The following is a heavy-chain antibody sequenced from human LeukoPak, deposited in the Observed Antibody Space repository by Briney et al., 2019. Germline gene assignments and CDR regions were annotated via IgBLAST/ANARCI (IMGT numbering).Heavy chain of an antibody. J-gene: IGHJ3*02. CDR1: GYSISSGYY. CDR3: ARHEAHSNYLDAFDI. Sequence: PSETLSLTCAVSGYSISSGYYWGWIRQSPGKGLEWIGIIYHSGTTYYNPSLKSRVTISVDTSKNQFSLKLSSVTAADTAVYYCARHEAHSNYLDAFDIWGQGTMVTVSS. D-gene: IGHD4-11*01. CDR2: IYHSGTT. V-gene: IGHV4-38-2*01.